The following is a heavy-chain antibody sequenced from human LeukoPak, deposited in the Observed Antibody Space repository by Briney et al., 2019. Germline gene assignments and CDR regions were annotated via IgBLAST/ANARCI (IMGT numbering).Heavy chain of an antibody. D-gene: IGHD1-26*01. CDR1: GFTFSSYW. CDR2: INSDGSYT. V-gene: IGHV3-74*01. CDR3: VRGGVGNTPDY. J-gene: IGHJ4*02. Sequence: PGGSLRLSCAASGFTFSSYWMHWVRQGPGKGLVWASRINSDGSYTNYVDSVKGRFTISRDNAKNTLYLQMNGLRAEDTAVYHCVRGGVGNTPDYWGQGTLVTVSS.